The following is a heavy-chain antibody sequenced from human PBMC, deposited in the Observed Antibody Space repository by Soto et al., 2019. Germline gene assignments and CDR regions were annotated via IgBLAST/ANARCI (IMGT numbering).Heavy chain of an antibody. CDR3: ARGFTMVRGVNPALGYYYGMDV. J-gene: IGHJ6*02. D-gene: IGHD3-10*01. V-gene: IGHV4-34*01. CDR1: GGSFSGYY. Sequence: SETLSLTCAVYGGSFSGYYWSWIRQPPGKGLEWIGEINHSGSTNYNPSLKSRVTISVDTSKNQFSLKLSSVTAADTAVYYCARGFTMVRGVNPALGYYYGMDVWGQGTTVTVSS. CDR2: INHSGST.